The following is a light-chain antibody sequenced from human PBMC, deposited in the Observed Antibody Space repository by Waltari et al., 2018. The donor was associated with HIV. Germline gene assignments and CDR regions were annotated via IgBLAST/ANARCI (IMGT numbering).Light chain of an antibody. V-gene: IGKV3-20*01. CDR1: HPVSSSA. CDR2: GAS. CDR3: QHYDTSPPVYT. Sequence: TVLTQSPDTLSLSPGETATLSCRASHPVSSSALAWYQQQPGQAPRLLICGASNRATGIPDRFSGRVSGTEFTLTISRLEPEDFAVYYCQHYDTSPPVYTFGQGTKLEIK. J-gene: IGKJ2*01.